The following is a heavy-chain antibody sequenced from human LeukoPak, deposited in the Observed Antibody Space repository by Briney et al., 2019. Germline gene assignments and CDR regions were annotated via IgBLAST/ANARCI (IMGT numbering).Heavy chain of an antibody. Sequence: PGGSLRLSCAASGFTFSSYDMSWVRRAPGKGVEWVSTINGAESTYYADSVKGRFTISRDNSKKTLYLQMNSLRAEDTAVYYCAKGLVTTAADYWGRGTLVTVAS. V-gene: IGHV3-23*01. CDR3: AKGLVTTAADY. CDR2: INGAEST. CDR1: GFTFSSYD. D-gene: IGHD4-17*01. J-gene: IGHJ4*02.